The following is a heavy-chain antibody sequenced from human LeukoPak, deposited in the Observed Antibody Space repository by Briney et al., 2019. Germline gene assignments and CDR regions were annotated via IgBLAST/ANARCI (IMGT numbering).Heavy chain of an antibody. CDR3: ARDQGGNNYDYVWGSYRYTGAFDI. CDR1: GGTFSSYA. CDR2: IIPIFGTA. D-gene: IGHD3-16*02. Sequence: SVTVSCKASGGTFSSYAISWVRQAPGQGLEWMGGIIPIFGTANYAQKFQGRVTITADESTSTAYMELSSLRSEDTAVYYCARDQGGNNYDYVWGSYRYTGAFDIWGQGTMVTVSS. V-gene: IGHV1-69*13. J-gene: IGHJ3*02.